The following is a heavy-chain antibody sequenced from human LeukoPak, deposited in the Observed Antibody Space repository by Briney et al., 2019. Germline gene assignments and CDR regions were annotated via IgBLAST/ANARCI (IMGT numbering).Heavy chain of an antibody. V-gene: IGHV3-23*01. Sequence: TGGSLRLSCAASGFTFSSYAMSWVRQAPGKGLEWVSGISGSGGTTYFAASVKGRFSVSRDNFKNTLYMQMNSLRAEDTAVYYCAKNEGFSGTYPFDNWGQGTLVTVSS. CDR1: GFTFSSYA. CDR3: AKNEGFSGTYPFDN. CDR2: ISGSGGTT. J-gene: IGHJ4*02. D-gene: IGHD1-26*01.